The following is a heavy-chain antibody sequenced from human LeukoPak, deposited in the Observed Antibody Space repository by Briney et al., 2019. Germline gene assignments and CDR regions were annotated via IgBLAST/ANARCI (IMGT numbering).Heavy chain of an antibody. D-gene: IGHD2-15*01. CDR2: IYHSGST. J-gene: IGHJ5*02. CDR3: ASIPRASGGSCWCFDP. CDR1: GYSISSGYY. Sequence: SEALSLTCTVSGYSISSGYYWGWIRQPPGKGLEWIGSIYHSGSTYYNPSLKSRVTISVDTSKNQFSLKLSSVTAADTAVYYCASIPRASGGSCWCFDPWGQGTLVTVSS. V-gene: IGHV4-38-2*02.